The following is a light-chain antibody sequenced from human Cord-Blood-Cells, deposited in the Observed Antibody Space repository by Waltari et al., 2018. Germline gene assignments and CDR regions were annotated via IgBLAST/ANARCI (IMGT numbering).Light chain of an antibody. V-gene: IGKV3-20*01. J-gene: IGKJ1*01. CDR2: GAS. CDR1: QSVSSSY. Sequence: EIVLTQSPGTLSFSPGERATLSCRASQSVSSSYLAWYQQKPGQAPRLLIYGASTRATGIPDRFSGNGSGTDFTLTISRLEPEDFAVYYCQQYGSSPRTFGQGTKVEIK. CDR3: QQYGSSPRT.